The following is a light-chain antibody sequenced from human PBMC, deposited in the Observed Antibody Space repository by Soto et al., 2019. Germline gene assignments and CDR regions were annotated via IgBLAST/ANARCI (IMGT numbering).Light chain of an antibody. CDR1: SSDVGGHNY. V-gene: IGLV2-8*01. CDR3: SSTAGNNNLV. J-gene: IGLJ3*02. CDR2: EVS. Sequence: QSALTQSPSASGSPGQSVTISCTGTSSDVGGHNYVSWYQHHPGKAPKLMIYEVSKRPSGVPDRFSGSKSGNTASLTVSGLQAEDEAVYYCSSTAGNNNLVFGGGTKVTVL.